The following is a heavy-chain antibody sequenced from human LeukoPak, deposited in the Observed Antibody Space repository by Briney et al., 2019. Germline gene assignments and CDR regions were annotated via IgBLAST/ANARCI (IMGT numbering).Heavy chain of an antibody. CDR3: ARDLNGVYCSGCSCYSSGPHNWFDP. J-gene: IGHJ5*02. V-gene: IGHV1-46*01. Sequence: WASVKVSCKASGYTFTSYYMHWVRQAPGQGLEWMGIINPSGGSTSYAQKFQGRVTMTRDTSTSTVYMELSSLRSEDTAVYYCARDLNGVYCSGCSCYSSGPHNWFDPWGQGTLVTVSS. CDR1: GYTFTSYY. CDR2: INPSGGST. D-gene: IGHD2-15*01.